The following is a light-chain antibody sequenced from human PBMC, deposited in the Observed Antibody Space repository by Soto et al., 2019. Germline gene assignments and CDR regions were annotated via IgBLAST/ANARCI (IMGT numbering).Light chain of an antibody. CDR2: RAS. CDR3: LQYHTLWA. Sequence: IVITQSPAALSVSPGERATLSCSASQNIYSNVAWYRQRPGQAPRILIYRASTTATGTPARFSGSGSGTELTLTISSLQSEDLTVYSCLQYHTLWAFGQGTKVDIK. J-gene: IGKJ1*01. V-gene: IGKV3-15*01. CDR1: QNIYSN.